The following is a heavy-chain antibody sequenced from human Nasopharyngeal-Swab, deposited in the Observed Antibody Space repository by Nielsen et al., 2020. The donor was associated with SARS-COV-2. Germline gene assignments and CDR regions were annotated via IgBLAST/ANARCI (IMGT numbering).Heavy chain of an antibody. CDR1: GFTFSLYT. V-gene: IGHV3-21*06. CDR3: ARDTPAMFAY. J-gene: IGHJ4*02. CDR2: ISSTGDYI. Sequence: GGSLRLSCAASGFTFSLYTINWVRQAPGKGLEWVSAISSTGDYIYYAPSVRGRFTISRDNAKNSVYLQMNSLRAEDTAVYYCARDTPAMFAYWGQGTLATVSS.